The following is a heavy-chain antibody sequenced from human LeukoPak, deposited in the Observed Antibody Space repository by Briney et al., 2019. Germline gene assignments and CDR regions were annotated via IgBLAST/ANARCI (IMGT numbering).Heavy chain of an antibody. V-gene: IGHV1-8*01. CDR1: GYTFTNYV. CDR2: MNPNSGDT. CDR3: ARGFSGYDTNDFAFSYY. J-gene: IGHJ4*02. D-gene: IGHD3-3*01. Sequence: ASVKVSCKASGYTFTNYVINWVRQATGQGLEWMGWMNPNSGDTGYAQKFQGRVTMTRDTSISTAYMELNSLRSEDTAVYYCARGFSGYDTNDFAFSYYWGQGTPVTVSS.